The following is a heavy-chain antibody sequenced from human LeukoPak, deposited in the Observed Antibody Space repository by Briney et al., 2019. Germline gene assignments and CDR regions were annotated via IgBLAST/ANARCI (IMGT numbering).Heavy chain of an antibody. CDR1: GYTFSTYA. V-gene: IGHV1-3*01. J-gene: IGHJ4*02. Sequence: ASVKVSCKASGYTFSTYAIQWVRQAPGQRLEWMGWINAGNGNTKYSQKFQGRVTISRDTSASTVYMELSSLRAEDTAVYYCAKGPYYDFWSGYPKQHRRDYWGQGTLVTVSS. CDR3: AKGPYYDFWSGYPKQHRRDY. CDR2: INAGNGNT. D-gene: IGHD3-3*01.